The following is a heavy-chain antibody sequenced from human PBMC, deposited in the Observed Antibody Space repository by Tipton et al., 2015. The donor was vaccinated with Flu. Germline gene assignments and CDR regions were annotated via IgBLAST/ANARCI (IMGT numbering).Heavy chain of an antibody. Sequence: SLRLSCAASGSGFTLRSYGMSWVRQAPGKGLEWVAGISVSGGSTYYADSVKGRFTISRDNSKNTLYLQMNSLRVDDTAVYYCAREGGYCNSVTCYKYFQHWGQGTLVTV. CDR2: ISVSGGST. CDR3: AREGGYCNSVTCYKYFQH. CDR1: GSGFTLRSYG. D-gene: IGHD2-15*01. V-gene: IGHV3-23*01. J-gene: IGHJ1*01.